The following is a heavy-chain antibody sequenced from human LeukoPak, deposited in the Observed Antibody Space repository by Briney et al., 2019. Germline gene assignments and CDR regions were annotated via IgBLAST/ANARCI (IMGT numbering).Heavy chain of an antibody. CDR2: ISSDGSDT. J-gene: IGHJ5*01. CDR3: ARHFDGKGSFDF. D-gene: IGHD4-23*01. Sequence: GGSLRLSCAASGFNFAIRWMHWVRQVPGKGLVWVSRISSDGSDTTYADSVKGRFTISRDNVKKIVYLQMRSLRVEDTAVYYCARHFDGKGSFDFWGQGTLVTVSS. V-gene: IGHV3-74*01. CDR1: GFNFAIRW.